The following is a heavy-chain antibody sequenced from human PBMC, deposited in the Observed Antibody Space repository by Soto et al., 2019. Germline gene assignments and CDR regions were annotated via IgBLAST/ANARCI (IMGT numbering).Heavy chain of an antibody. D-gene: IGHD1-26*01. CDR2: ISAYNGNT. Sequence: GASVKVSCKASGYTFTSYGISWVRQAPGQGLEWMGWISAYNGNTNYAQKLQGRVTMTTDTSTSTAYMELRSLRSDDTAVYYCASYHCGRWDGVLDYSSYGMDVWGQGTTVTVSS. J-gene: IGHJ6*02. CDR3: ASYHCGRWDGVLDYSSYGMDV. V-gene: IGHV1-18*01. CDR1: GYTFTSYG.